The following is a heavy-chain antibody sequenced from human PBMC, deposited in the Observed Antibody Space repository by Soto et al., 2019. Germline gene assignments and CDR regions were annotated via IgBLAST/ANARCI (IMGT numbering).Heavy chain of an antibody. D-gene: IGHD3-3*01. V-gene: IGHV1-18*01. CDR2: ISAYNGNT. J-gene: IGHJ4*02. CDR3: ARTPNPRGFWSGFYDY. CDR1: GYTFTSYG. Sequence: ASVKVSCKASGYTFTSYGISWVRQAPGQGLEWMGWISAYNGNTNYAQKLQGRVTMTTDTSTSTAYMELRSLRSDDTAVYYCARTPNPRGFWSGFYDYWGQGTLVTVSS.